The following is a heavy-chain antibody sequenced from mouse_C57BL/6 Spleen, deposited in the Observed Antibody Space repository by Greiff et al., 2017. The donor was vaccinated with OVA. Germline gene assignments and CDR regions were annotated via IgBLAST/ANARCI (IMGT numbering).Heavy chain of an antibody. CDR3: ARYCYDYDYYAMDY. CDR1: GFTFSDYY. CDR2: ISNGGGST. J-gene: IGHJ4*01. Sequence: EVQLLESGGGLVQPGGSLKLSCAASGFTFSDYYMYWVRQTPEKRLEWVAYISNGGGSTYYPDTVKGRFTISRDNAKNTLYLQMSRLKSEDTAMYYCARYCYDYDYYAMDYWGQGTSVTVSS. V-gene: IGHV5-12*01. D-gene: IGHD2-4*01.